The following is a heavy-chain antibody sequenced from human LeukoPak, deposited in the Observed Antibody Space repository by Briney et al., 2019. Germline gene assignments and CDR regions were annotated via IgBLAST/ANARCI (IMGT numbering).Heavy chain of an antibody. J-gene: IGHJ4*02. Sequence: PGGSLRLSCAASGFVFSNYGIHWVRQAPGKGLEWVAFIRFDEINKYYADSVKGRFTISRDNSKNTVYLQMNSLRAEDTAVYYCARVVTTLGEGSDYWGQGTLVTVSS. D-gene: IGHD3-16*01. V-gene: IGHV3-30*02. CDR2: IRFDEINK. CDR3: ARVVTTLGEGSDY. CDR1: GFVFSNYG.